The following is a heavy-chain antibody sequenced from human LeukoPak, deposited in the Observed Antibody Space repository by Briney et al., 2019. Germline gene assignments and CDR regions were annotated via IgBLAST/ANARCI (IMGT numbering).Heavy chain of an antibody. J-gene: IGHJ3*02. V-gene: IGHV5-51*01. CDR1: GYSFTSYW. D-gene: IGHD3-22*01. CDR2: IYPGDSDT. Sequence: GESLKISCKGSGYSFTSYWIGWVRPMPGKGLEWMGIIYPGDSDTRYSPSFQGQVTISADKSISTAYLQWSSLKASGTAMYYCARFRGSSGPNDAFDIWGQGTMVTVSS. CDR3: ARFRGSSGPNDAFDI.